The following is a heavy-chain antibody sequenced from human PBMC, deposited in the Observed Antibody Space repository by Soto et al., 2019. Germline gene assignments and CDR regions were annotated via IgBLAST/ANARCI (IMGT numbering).Heavy chain of an antibody. CDR3: ARESFTNYYDSSGYYYGGLYYFDY. Sequence: QVQLQESGPGLVKPSQTLSLTCTVSGGSISSGGYYWSWIRQHPGKGLEWIGYIYYSGSTYYNPCLKRRVTLSVDTSKNQFSLKLSSVTAADTAGYYCARESFTNYYDSSGYYYGGLYYFDYWGQGTLVTVSS. D-gene: IGHD3-22*01. J-gene: IGHJ4*02. CDR2: IYYSGST. CDR1: GGSISSGGYY. V-gene: IGHV4-31*03.